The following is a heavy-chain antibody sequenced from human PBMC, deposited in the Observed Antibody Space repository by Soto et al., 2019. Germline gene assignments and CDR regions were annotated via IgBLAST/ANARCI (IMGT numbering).Heavy chain of an antibody. Sequence: SETLSLTCAVSGGSISSGGYSWSWIRQPPGKGLEWNGYIYHSGSTYYTPSLKSRVTISVDRSKNQFSLKLSSVTAADTAVYSCARAGYYDFWSGVGWFDPWGHGTLVTVSS. V-gene: IGHV4-30-2*01. CDR2: IYHSGST. CDR1: GGSISSGGYS. J-gene: IGHJ5*02. D-gene: IGHD3-3*01. CDR3: ARAGYYDFWSGVGWFDP.